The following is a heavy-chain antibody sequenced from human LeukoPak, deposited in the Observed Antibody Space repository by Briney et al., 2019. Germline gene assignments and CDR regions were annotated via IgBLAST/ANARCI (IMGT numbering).Heavy chain of an antibody. D-gene: IGHD6-19*01. J-gene: IGHJ4*02. CDR1: GFMFSSYW. V-gene: IGHV3-21*01. CDR2: ISSSSSYI. CDR3: ARDKGWYFDY. Sequence: PGGSLRLSCAASGFMFSSYWMSWIRQAPGKGLEWVSSISSSSSYIYYADSVKGRFTISRDNAKNSLYLQMNSLRAEDTAVYYCARDKGWYFDYWGQGTLVTVSS.